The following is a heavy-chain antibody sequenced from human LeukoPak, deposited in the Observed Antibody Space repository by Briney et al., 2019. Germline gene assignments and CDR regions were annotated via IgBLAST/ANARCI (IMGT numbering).Heavy chain of an antibody. CDR3: ARGPVETEDYYDSSGYYFWFDP. J-gene: IGHJ5*02. CDR1: GGTFSSYA. Sequence: SVKVSCKASGGTFSSYAISWVRQAPGQGLEWMGGIIPISGTANYAQKFQGRVTITADESTSTAYMELSSLRSEDTAVYYCARGPVETEDYYDSSGYYFWFDPWGQGTLVTVSS. D-gene: IGHD3-22*01. V-gene: IGHV1-69*13. CDR2: IIPISGTA.